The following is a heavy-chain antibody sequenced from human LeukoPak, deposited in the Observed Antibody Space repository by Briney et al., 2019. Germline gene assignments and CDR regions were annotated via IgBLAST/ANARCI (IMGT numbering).Heavy chain of an antibody. Sequence: PGRSLRLSCAASGFTFSSYGMHWVRQAPGKELEWVAVISYDGSNKYYADSVKGRFTISRDNSKNTLYLQMNSLRAEDTAVYYCAKPGIAAAGTKGVWFDPWGQGTLVTVSS. CDR3: AKPGIAAAGTKGVWFDP. V-gene: IGHV3-30*18. CDR2: ISYDGSNK. D-gene: IGHD6-13*01. J-gene: IGHJ5*02. CDR1: GFTFSSYG.